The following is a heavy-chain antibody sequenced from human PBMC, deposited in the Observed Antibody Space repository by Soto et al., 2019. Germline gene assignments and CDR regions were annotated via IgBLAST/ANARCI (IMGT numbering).Heavy chain of an antibody. D-gene: IGHD3-3*01. J-gene: IGHJ4*02. CDR1: GGSITSDYSC. CDR3: ARGPKVVLRFLEWSYYFDY. Sequence: PSETLSLTCTVSGGSITSDYSCWSWIRQPPGEGLEWIGHIFDSGTTHSNPSLRRQVAISLDTSKNHFSLTLSSVTAADTAVYYCARGPKVVLRFLEWSYYFDYWGQGTLVTVS. CDR2: IFDSGTT. V-gene: IGHV4-30-4*01.